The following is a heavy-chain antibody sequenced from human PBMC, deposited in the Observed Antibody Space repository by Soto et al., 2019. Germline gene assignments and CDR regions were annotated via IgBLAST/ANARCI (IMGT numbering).Heavy chain of an antibody. CDR3: ARLRSGIAAADIVDY. J-gene: IGHJ4*02. Sequence: QVQLVQSGAEVKNPGSSVKVSCKASGGTFSSYAISWVRQAPGQGLEWMGGIIPIFGTANYAQKFQGRVTITADESTSTAYMELSSLRSEDTAVYYCARLRSGIAAADIVDYWGQGTLVTVSS. CDR2: IIPIFGTA. V-gene: IGHV1-69*01. D-gene: IGHD6-13*01. CDR1: GGTFSSYA.